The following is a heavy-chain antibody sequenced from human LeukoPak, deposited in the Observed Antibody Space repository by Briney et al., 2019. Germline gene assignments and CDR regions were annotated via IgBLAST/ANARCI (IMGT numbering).Heavy chain of an antibody. J-gene: IGHJ6*03. CDR2: INPNSGGT. D-gene: IGHD4-17*01. V-gene: IGHV1-2*02. Sequence: ASVKVSCKASGYTFTGYYMHWVRQAPGQGLEWMGWINPNSGGTNYAQKLQGRVTMTTDTSTSTAYMELRSLRSDDTAVYYCARVWKDYGDYRWFGRDYYYYYMDVWGKGTTVTISS. CDR1: GYTFTGYY. CDR3: ARVWKDYGDYRWFGRDYYYYYMDV.